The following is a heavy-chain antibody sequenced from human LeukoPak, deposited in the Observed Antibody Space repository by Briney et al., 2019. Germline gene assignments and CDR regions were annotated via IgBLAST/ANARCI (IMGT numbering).Heavy chain of an antibody. V-gene: IGHV4-59*01. D-gene: IGHD5-12*01. CDR2: INYSGST. Sequence: SETLSLTCTVSGGSISSYYWSWIRQPPGKGLEWIGYINYSGSTNYNPSLKRRVTISVDTSKNQFSLKLSSVTAADTAVYYCARGESKRYSGYDYYVMDVWDQGTTVTVSS. J-gene: IGHJ6*02. CDR1: GGSISSYY. CDR3: ARGESKRYSGYDYYVMDV.